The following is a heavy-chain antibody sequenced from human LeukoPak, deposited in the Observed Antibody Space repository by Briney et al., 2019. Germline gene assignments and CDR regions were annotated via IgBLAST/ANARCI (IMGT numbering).Heavy chain of an antibody. CDR3: ARKYTTSYYSIDY. CDR1: GFTFSSYW. Sequence: GGSLRLSCAASGFTFSSYWMSWVRQAPGTGLDWVAFISFDATKEHYADSVKGRFTISRDNTKQTVYLQMNNLKPEDTALYYCARKYTTSYYSIDYWGQGTLVTVSS. CDR2: ISFDATKE. D-gene: IGHD2-2*01. V-gene: IGHV3-30*03. J-gene: IGHJ4*02.